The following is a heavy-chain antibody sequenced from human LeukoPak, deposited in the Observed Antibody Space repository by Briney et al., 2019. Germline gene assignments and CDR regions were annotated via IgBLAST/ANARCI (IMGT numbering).Heavy chain of an antibody. CDR1: GFTFSSYA. J-gene: IGHJ6*02. D-gene: IGHD4-11*01. Sequence: PGGSLRLSCAASGFTFSSYAMSWVRQAPGKGLEWVSAISGSGGSTYYADSVKGRFTISRDNSKNTLYLQMNSLRAEDTAVYYCAKGGPNTVTTYYYYGMDVWGQGTTVTVSS. V-gene: IGHV3-23*01. CDR3: AKGGPNTVTTYYYYGMDV. CDR2: ISGSGGST.